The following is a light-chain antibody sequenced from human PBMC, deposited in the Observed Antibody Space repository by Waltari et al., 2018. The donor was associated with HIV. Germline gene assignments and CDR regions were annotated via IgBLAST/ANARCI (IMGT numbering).Light chain of an antibody. V-gene: IGKV4-1*01. Sequence: DIVMTQSPDSLALSLGERATINCKSSRSILYNSNNKNYLAWYQQKPGQPPQLLIYWASTREFGVPERFSGSGSGTNFTLTISSLQTEDVAVYYCQQYFNAPITFGGGTRVEI. J-gene: IGKJ4*01. CDR1: RSILYNSNNKNY. CDR2: WAS. CDR3: QQYFNAPIT.